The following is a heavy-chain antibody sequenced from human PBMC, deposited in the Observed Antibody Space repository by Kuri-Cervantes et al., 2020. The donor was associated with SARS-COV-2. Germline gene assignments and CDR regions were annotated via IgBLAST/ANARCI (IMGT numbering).Heavy chain of an antibody. CDR3: ARVAGEGPIYYYYMDV. CDR2: ISGSGSYI. CDR1: GFTFSNAW. J-gene: IGHJ6*03. Sequence: GGSLRLSCAASGFTFSNAWMSWVRQAPGKALEWVSSISGSGSYIYYADSVKGRFTISKESGKNSLYLHMNSLRGDDTAVYYCARVAGEGPIYYYYMDVWGKGTTVTVSS. D-gene: IGHD2-21*01. V-gene: IGHV3-21*01.